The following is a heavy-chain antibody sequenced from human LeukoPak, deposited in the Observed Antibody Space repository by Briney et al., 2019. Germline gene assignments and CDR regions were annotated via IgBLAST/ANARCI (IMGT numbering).Heavy chain of an antibody. J-gene: IGHJ5*02. CDR3: AKVDYYDSSGNYPNWFDP. CDR2: ISDSGGST. CDR1: GFTFSSYA. Sequence: GGSLRLSCAASGFTFSSYAMSWVRQAPGKGLEWVSTISDSGGSTYYADSLKGRFTISRDNYKNTLYLQMNSLRAEDTAVYYCAKVDYYDSSGNYPNWFDPWGQGTLVTVSS. V-gene: IGHV3-23*01. D-gene: IGHD3-22*01.